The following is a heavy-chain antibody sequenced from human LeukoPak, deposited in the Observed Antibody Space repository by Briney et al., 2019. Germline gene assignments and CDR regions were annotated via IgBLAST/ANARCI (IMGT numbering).Heavy chain of an antibody. V-gene: IGHV4-59*08. CDR3: ARSFMVVVPAATYYYYYYMDV. J-gene: IGHJ6*03. D-gene: IGHD2-2*01. Sequence: SETLSLTCTVSGGSISSYYWSWIRQPPGKGLEWTGYIYYSGSTNYNPSLKSRVTISVDTSKNQFSLKLSSVTAADTAVYYRARSFMVVVPAATYYYYYYMDVWGKGTTVTVSS. CDR2: IYYSGST. CDR1: GGSISSYY.